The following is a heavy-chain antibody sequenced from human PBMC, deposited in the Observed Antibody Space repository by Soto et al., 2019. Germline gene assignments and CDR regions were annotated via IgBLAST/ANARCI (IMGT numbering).Heavy chain of an antibody. CDR3: ARELRYFDWHPRDH. Sequence: ASVKVSCKASGYTFTSYAMNWVRQAPGQGLEWMGWINTNTGNPAYAQGFTGRFVFSMDTSVSTAYLHISSLKAEDTAVYYCARELRYFDWHPRDHWGQGTLVTVSS. CDR1: GYTFTSYA. J-gene: IGHJ4*02. D-gene: IGHD3-9*01. V-gene: IGHV7-4-1*02. CDR2: INTNTGNP.